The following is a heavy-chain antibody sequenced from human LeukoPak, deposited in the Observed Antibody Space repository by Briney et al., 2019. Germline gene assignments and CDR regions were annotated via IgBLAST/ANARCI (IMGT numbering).Heavy chain of an antibody. J-gene: IGHJ4*02. CDR1: AGSISTYY. CDR3: AKEGLYSGSPFDY. V-gene: IGHV3-7*01. D-gene: IGHD1-26*01. CDR2: IKEDGSEK. Sequence: ETLSLTCTVSAGSISTYYWNWIRQPPGKGLEWVANIKEDGSEKYYVDSVKGRFTISRDNAKNSLYLQMNSLRAEDTAVYYCAKEGLYSGSPFDYWGQGTLVTVSS.